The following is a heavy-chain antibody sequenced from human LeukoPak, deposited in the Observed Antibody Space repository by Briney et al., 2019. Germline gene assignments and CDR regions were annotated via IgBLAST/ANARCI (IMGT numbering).Heavy chain of an antibody. CDR3: ARSGGSSSWPRRGYFDY. CDR2: ISAYNGNT. V-gene: IGHV1-18*01. CDR1: GYTFTSYG. D-gene: IGHD6-13*01. J-gene: IGHJ4*02. Sequence: ASVKVSCKASGYTFTSYGISWVRQAPGQGLEWMGWISAYNGNTNYAQKLQGRLTMTTDTSTSTAYMELRSLRSDETAVYYCARSGGSSSWPRRGYFDYWGQGILVTVSS.